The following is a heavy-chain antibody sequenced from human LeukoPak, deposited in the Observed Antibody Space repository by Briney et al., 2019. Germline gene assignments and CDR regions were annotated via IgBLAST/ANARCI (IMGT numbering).Heavy chain of an antibody. CDR2: ISPNGGST. CDR1: GFTFSSYA. J-gene: IGHJ3*01. CDR3: AAEGRPTVVTFRKGAVDL. V-gene: IGHV3-64D*08. Sequence: GGSLRLSCSASGFTFSSYAMHWVRQAPGKGLEFVSAISPNGGSTYYADSVKGRFTISRDNSKNTVYLQMSSLRAEDTAVYYCAAEGRPTVVTFRKGAVDLWGQGTMVTVSS. D-gene: IGHD4-23*01.